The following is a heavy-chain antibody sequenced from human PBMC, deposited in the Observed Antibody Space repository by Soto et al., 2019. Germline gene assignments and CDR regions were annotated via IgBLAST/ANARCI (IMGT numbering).Heavy chain of an antibody. J-gene: IGHJ6*02. D-gene: IGHD6-19*01. CDR2: ISSSGSTI. CDR1: GFTFSSYE. Sequence: PGGSLRLSCAASGFTFSSYEMNWVRQAPGKGLEWVSYISSSGSTIYYADSVKGRFTTSRDNAKNSLYLQMNSLRAEDTAVYYCATEMGGYGPYYYGMDVWGQGTTVTVSS. CDR3: ATEMGGYGPYYYGMDV. V-gene: IGHV3-48*03.